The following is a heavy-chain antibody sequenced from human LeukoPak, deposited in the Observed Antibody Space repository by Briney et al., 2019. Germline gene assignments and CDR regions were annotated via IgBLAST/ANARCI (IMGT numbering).Heavy chain of an antibody. Sequence: ASVKVSCKASGGTFSSYAISWVRQAPGQGLEWMGRIIPILAIANYAQKFQGRVTITADKSTSTAYMELSSLRSEDTAVYYCATDPPNIVRENYFDYWGQGTLVTVSS. CDR1: GGTFSSYA. J-gene: IGHJ4*02. CDR2: IIPILAIA. D-gene: IGHD2/OR15-2a*01. V-gene: IGHV1-69*04. CDR3: ATDPPNIVRENYFDY.